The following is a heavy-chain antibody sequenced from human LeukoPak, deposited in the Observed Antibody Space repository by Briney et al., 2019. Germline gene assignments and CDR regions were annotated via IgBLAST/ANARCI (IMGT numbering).Heavy chain of an antibody. D-gene: IGHD3-10*01. J-gene: IGHJ6*03. Sequence: GGSLRLSCVASGFTISSNYMSWVRQAPGKGLEWVSVIYSGGSTYYKDSVKGRFTISRDKSKNTRYLQMNSLRAEDTAVYYCASGSGSYRTPYYYMDVWGTGTTVTVSS. CDR1: GFTISSNY. V-gene: IGHV3-53*01. CDR3: ASGSGSYRTPYYYMDV. CDR2: IYSGGST.